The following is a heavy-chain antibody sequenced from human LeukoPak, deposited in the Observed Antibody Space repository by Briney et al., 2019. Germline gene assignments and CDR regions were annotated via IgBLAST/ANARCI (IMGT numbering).Heavy chain of an antibody. V-gene: IGHV3-33*06. Sequence: GGSLRLSCAASGFSLTNYGIHWVRQAPGKGLEWVAVIWHDGVNKYYADSVKGRFTISRDDSKTTVYLQMHSLRAEDTTVYYCAKLGGQEIYNYYVGVWGKGTTVAVSS. CDR3: AKLGGQEIYNYYVGV. CDR1: GFSLTNYG. CDR2: IWHDGVNK. D-gene: IGHD3-16*01. J-gene: IGHJ6*03.